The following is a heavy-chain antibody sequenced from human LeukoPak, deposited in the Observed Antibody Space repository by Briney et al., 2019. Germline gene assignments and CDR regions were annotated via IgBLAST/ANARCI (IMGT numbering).Heavy chain of an antibody. CDR1: GGSISSGGYY. CDR2: IYYSGST. Sequence: SETLSLTCTVSGGSISSGGYYWSWIRQHPGKGLEWIGYIYYSGSTYYNPSLKSRVTISVDTSKNQFSLKLSSVTAADTAVYYCARDRRPVFYFDYWGQGTLVTVSS. D-gene: IGHD6-6*01. CDR3: ARDRRPVFYFDY. J-gene: IGHJ4*02. V-gene: IGHV4-31*03.